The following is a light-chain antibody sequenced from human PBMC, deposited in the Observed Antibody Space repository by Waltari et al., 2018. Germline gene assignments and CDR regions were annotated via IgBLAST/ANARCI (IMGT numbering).Light chain of an antibody. CDR1: SGDV. J-gene: IGLJ2*01. CDR3: CSYAGENNVV. CDR2: EVT. Sequence: QSAVTQPASVSGSPGQSITISCTGISGDVVSWYQQHPGKAPKLLIFEVTKRPSGVSDRFSGSESGDTASLTISGLQTEDEAEYICCSYAGENNVVFGGGTKLTVL. V-gene: IGLV2-23*02.